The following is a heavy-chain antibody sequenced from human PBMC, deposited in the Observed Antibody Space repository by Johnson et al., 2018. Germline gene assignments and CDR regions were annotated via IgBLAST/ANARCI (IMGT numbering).Heavy chain of an antibody. Sequence: QVQLVESGGGVVQPGTSLTLSCAASGFTFSSYAMHWVRQAPGKGLEWVALVVYDGRHNYYADSVKGRFTISRDNSKNTVYLQMDRLRREDTAVYYCARRYSNGLNGFDIWGQGTTVTVSS. D-gene: IGHD4-11*01. CDR1: GFTFSSYA. CDR3: ARRYSNGLNGFDI. J-gene: IGHJ3*02. CDR2: VVYDGRHN. V-gene: IGHV3-30*03.